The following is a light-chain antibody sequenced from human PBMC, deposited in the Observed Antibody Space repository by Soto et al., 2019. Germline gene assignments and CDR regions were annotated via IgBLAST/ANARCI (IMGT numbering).Light chain of an antibody. CDR2: LEGSGSY. V-gene: IGLV4-60*02. J-gene: IGLJ2*01. Sequence: QSVLTQSSFASASLGSSVKLTCTLSSGHSSYIIAWHQQQPGKAPRYLMKLEGSGSYNKGSGGPDRFSGSSSGADRYLTISNLQFEDEADYYCETWDSNTVVFGGGTKLTVL. CDR1: SGHSSYI. CDR3: ETWDSNTVV.